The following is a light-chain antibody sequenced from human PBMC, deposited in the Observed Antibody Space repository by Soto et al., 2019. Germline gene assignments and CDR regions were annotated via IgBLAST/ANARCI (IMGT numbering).Light chain of an antibody. Sequence: QSALTQPASVSGCPGQSITISCTGTSSDVGAYNYVSWYQHHPDKAPKLMLYEVSNRPSGVSNRFSGSKSGNTASLTISGLQAEDEADYYCSSYTTSSTRVFGGGTKLTVL. V-gene: IGLV2-14*01. CDR3: SSYTTSSTRV. CDR1: SSDVGAYNY. CDR2: EVS. J-gene: IGLJ3*02.